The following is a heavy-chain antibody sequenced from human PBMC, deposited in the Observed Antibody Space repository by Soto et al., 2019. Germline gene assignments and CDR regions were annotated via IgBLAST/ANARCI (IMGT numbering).Heavy chain of an antibody. CDR2: IIPVFGTA. CDR3: ARVSDGYQLERRSYYYGMDV. J-gene: IGHJ6*02. Sequence: GASVKVSCKASGGTFSSYAISWVRQAPGQGLEWMGGIIPVFGTANYAQKLQGRVTMTTDASTSTAYMELRSPRSDDTAVYYCARVSDGYQLERRSYYYGMDVWGQGTTVTVS. D-gene: IGHD1-1*01. V-gene: IGHV1-69*05. CDR1: GGTFSSYA.